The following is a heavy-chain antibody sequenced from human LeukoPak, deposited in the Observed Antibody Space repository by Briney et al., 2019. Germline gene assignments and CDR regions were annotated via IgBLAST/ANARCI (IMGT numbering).Heavy chain of an antibody. CDR1: GFTFSSYA. Sequence: GGSLRLSCAASGFTFSSYAMSWVRQAPGKGLEWVSAISGSGGSTYYADSVKGRFTISRDNSKNTLYLQMNSLRAEDTAVYYRAKDWLVLLGLENAFDIWGQGTMVTVSS. D-gene: IGHD3-22*01. V-gene: IGHV3-23*01. CDR2: ISGSGGST. CDR3: AKDWLVLLGLENAFDI. J-gene: IGHJ3*02.